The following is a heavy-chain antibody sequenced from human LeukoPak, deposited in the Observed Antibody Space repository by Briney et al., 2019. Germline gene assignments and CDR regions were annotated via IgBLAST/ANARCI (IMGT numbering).Heavy chain of an antibody. J-gene: IGHJ4*02. CDR2: IKSKTDGGTT. CDR3: TTQRWLGLYFESY. CDR1: GFTFSNAW. D-gene: IGHD6-19*01. Sequence: PGGSLRLSCAASGFTFSNAWMSWVRQAPGKGLEWVGRIKSKTDGGTTDYAAPVKGRFTISRDDSKNTLYLQTNSLKTEDTAVYYCTTQRWLGLYFESYWGQGTLVTVSS. V-gene: IGHV3-15*01.